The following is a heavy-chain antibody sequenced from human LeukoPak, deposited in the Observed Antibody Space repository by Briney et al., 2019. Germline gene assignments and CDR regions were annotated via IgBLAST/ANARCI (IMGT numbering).Heavy chain of an antibody. Sequence: PGVSLRLSCAASGFTFSGSAMHWVRPASGKGLEWVGRIRNKAGNYATEYTASVKGRFTISRDDSKNTAYLQMNSLKTEDTAVYYCTGGTTITTLDYWGQGVLVTVSS. CDR3: TGGTTITTLDY. CDR1: GFTFSGSA. J-gene: IGHJ4*02. V-gene: IGHV3-73*01. D-gene: IGHD4-11*01. CDR2: IRNKAGNYAT.